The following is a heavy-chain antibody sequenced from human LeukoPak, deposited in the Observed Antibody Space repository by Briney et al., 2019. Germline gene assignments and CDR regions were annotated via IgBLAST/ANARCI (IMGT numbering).Heavy chain of an antibody. D-gene: IGHD6-6*01. CDR1: GYTFTGYY. CDR3: AREGRAARPRVIGCWFDP. CDR2: INPNSGGT. V-gene: IGHV1-2*02. Sequence: ASVKVSCKASGYTFTGYYMHWVRQAPGQGLEWMGWINPNSGGTNYAQKFQGRVTMTRDTSISTAYMELSRLRSDDTAVYYCAREGRAARPRVIGCWFDPWGQGTLVTVSS. J-gene: IGHJ5*02.